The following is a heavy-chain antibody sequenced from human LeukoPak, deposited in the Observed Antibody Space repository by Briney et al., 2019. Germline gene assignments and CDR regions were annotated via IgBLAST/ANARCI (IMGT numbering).Heavy chain of an antibody. Sequence: GGSLRLSCAASGFTFGNFAMSWVRQAPGKGLEWVSSISSSGGATFYADSVKGRLTISRDNSKDTVYLRVNSLRVEDTAVYYCARGSILLDFWGQGTLVTVSS. D-gene: IGHD2-15*01. CDR2: ISSSGGAT. V-gene: IGHV3-23*01. CDR3: ARGSILLDF. CDR1: GFTFGNFA. J-gene: IGHJ4*02.